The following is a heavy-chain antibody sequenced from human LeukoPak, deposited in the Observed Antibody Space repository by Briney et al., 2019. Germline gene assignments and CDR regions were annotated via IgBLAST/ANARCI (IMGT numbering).Heavy chain of an antibody. CDR3: ARAPRIAAAWNIYY. Sequence: GASVKLSCKSSGYTFTSYGISWVRQAPGQGLEWMGWISAYNGNTNYAQKLQGRVTMTTDTSTSTAYMELRSLRSDDTAVYYCARAPRIAAAWNIYYWGQGTLVTVSS. D-gene: IGHD6-13*01. J-gene: IGHJ4*02. CDR2: ISAYNGNT. V-gene: IGHV1-18*01. CDR1: GYTFTSYG.